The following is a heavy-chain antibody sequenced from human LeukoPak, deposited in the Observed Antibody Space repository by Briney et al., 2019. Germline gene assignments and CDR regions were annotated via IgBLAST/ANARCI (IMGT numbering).Heavy chain of an antibody. CDR2: IKQDGSEK. CDR3: ARGGSGYCSSTSCYCDY. CDR1: GFTFSSYW. Sequence: GGSLRLSCAASGFTFSSYWMSWVRQAPGKGLEWVANIKQDGSEKYYVDSVKGRFTISRDNAKNSLYLQMNSLRAEDTAVYYCARGGSGYCSSTSCYCDYWGQGTLVTVSS. V-gene: IGHV3-7*03. D-gene: IGHD2-2*01. J-gene: IGHJ4*02.